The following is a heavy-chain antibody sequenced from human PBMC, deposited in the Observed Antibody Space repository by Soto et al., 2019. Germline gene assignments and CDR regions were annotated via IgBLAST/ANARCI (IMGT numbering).Heavy chain of an antibody. CDR1: GFSLSNARIG. V-gene: IGHV2-26*01. J-gene: IGHJ4*02. Sequence: QVTLKESGPVLVKPTETLTLTCTVFGFSLSNARIGVSWIRQPPGKALEWLAHIFSNDEKSYSTSLKSRLTISKDTSKSQVVLTMTNMDPVDTATYYCARIPVRDGVVIIPPDYWGQGTLVTVSS. D-gene: IGHD3-3*01. CDR2: IFSNDEK. CDR3: ARIPVRDGVVIIPPDY.